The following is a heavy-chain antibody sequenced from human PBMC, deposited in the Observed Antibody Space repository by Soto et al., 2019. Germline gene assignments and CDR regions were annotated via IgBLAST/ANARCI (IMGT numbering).Heavy chain of an antibody. D-gene: IGHD4-4*01. CDR3: GRDRKTHSFPYYYYAMDV. Sequence: SVKVSCKASGGTFSTYAFTWVRQAPGQGFEWMGGIIPMFGTANSAQKFQGRVTITADESTSTVYMELSSLRSDDTAVYYCGRDRKTHSFPYYYYAMDVWGQGTTVTVSS. V-gene: IGHV1-69*13. CDR2: IIPMFGTA. J-gene: IGHJ6*02. CDR1: GGTFSTYA.